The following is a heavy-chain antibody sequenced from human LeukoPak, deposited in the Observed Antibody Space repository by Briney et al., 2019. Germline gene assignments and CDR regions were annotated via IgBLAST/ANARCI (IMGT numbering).Heavy chain of an antibody. J-gene: IGHJ4*02. CDR2: IIPIFGTA. Sequence: SVKVSCKASGGTFSSCAISWVRQAPGQGLEWMGGIIPIFGTANYAQKFQGRVTITTDESTSTAYMELSSLRSEDTAVYYCARAWVRALLWFGESSRRSYYFDYWGQGTLVTVSS. CDR3: ARAWVRALLWFGESSRRSYYFDY. D-gene: IGHD3-10*01. V-gene: IGHV1-69*05. CDR1: GGTFSSCA.